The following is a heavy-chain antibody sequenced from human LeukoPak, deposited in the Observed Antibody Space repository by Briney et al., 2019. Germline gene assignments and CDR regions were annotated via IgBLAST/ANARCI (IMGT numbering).Heavy chain of an antibody. CDR1: GYSFTNYW. CDR3: ARPDSSGYY. Sequence: GESLQISCKASGYSFTNYWIGWVRPMPGKGLEWMGITYPGGSDTRYSPSFQGQVTISADKSISTAYLQWSSLKASDTAMYYCARPDSSGYYWGQGTLVTVSS. D-gene: IGHD3-22*01. V-gene: IGHV5-51*01. CDR2: TYPGGSDT. J-gene: IGHJ4*02.